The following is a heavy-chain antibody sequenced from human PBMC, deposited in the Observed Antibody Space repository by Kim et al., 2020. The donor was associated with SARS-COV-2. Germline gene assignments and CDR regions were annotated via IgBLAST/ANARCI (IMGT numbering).Heavy chain of an antibody. V-gene: IGHV4-39*01. CDR3: ARRSGDYPNWFDP. J-gene: IGHJ5*02. CDR2: IYYSGST. CDR1: GGSISSSSHY. Sequence: SETLSLTCTVSGGSISSSSHYWGWIRQPPGKGLEWIGSIYYSGSTYYNPSLKSRVTISVDTSKNQFSLKLSSVTAADTAVYYCARRSGDYPNWFDPWGQGTLVTVSS. D-gene: IGHD4-17*01.